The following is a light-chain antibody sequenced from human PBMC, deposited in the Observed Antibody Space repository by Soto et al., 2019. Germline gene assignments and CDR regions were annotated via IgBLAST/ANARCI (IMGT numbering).Light chain of an antibody. V-gene: IGKV3-15*01. CDR1: QNIYSN. J-gene: IGKJ1*01. Sequence: IEMTQSPATLSVSPGERATFSCRASQNIYSNIAWYQQRPGQAPRLLIYRASTRATGVPARFSGSGSGTEFTLTISSLQSEDFAVYSCLQYHNLWAFGQGTKVEIK. CDR3: LQYHNLWA. CDR2: RAS.